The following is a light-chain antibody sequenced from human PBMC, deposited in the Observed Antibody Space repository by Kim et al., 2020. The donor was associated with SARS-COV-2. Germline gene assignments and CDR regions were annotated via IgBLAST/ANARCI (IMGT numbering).Light chain of an antibody. CDR2: GAS. J-gene: IGKJ1*01. Sequence: SPGESATLSSRARQGASSSYLAWYQQEPGQAPVLLIYGASSRATGIPDRFSGSGSGTGFTLTISRLEPEDFAVYYCQQYDSSPRTFGQGTKVDIK. CDR1: QGASSSY. V-gene: IGKV3-20*01. CDR3: QQYDSSPRT.